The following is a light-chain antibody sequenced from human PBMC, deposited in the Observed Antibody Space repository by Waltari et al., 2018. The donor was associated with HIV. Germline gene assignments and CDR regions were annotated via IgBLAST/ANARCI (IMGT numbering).Light chain of an antibody. CDR1: KLGDQY. Sequence: SYELTPPPSVSVSPGQTASITCSGDKLGDQYACWYQQKPGQSPVLVIYQDSKRPSGIPERFSGSNSGNTATLTISGTQAMDEADYYCQAWDGSTVVFGGGTKLTVL. CDR2: QDS. V-gene: IGLV3-1*01. CDR3: QAWDGSTVV. J-gene: IGLJ2*01.